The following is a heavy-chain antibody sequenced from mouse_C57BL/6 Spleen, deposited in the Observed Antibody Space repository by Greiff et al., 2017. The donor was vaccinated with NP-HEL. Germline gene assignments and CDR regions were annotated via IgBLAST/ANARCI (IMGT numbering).Heavy chain of an antibody. CDR3: ARRDYYGSSYGY. CDR2: IYPSDSAT. D-gene: IGHD1-1*01. Sequence: QVQLQQPGAELVRPGSSVKLSCKASGYTFTSYWMDWVKQRPGQGLEWIGNIYPSDSATHYNQKFKDKATLTVDKSSSTAYMQLSSLTSEDSAVDYGARRDYYGSSYGYWGQGTTLTVSS. J-gene: IGHJ2*01. V-gene: IGHV1-61*01. CDR1: GYTFTSYW.